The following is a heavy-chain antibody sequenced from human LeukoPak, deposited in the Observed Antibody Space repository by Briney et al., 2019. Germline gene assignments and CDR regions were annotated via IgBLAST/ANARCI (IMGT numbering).Heavy chain of an antibody. CDR2: FDPKDGDT. CDR3: ARDFRAAMVSDWFDP. D-gene: IGHD5-18*01. Sequence: GASVKVSCKVSGYTLTELSVHWVRQAPGKGLEWMGNFDPKDGDTIYAQRFQGRVTMTRDTSISTAYMELSRLRSDDTAVYYCARDFRAAMVSDWFDPWGQGTLVTVSS. V-gene: IGHV1-24*01. CDR1: GYTLTELS. J-gene: IGHJ5*02.